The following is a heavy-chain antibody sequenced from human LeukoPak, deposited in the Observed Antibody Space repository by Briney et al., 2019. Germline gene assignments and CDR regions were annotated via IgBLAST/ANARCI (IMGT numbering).Heavy chain of an antibody. D-gene: IGHD3-22*01. V-gene: IGHV3-66*01. J-gene: IGHJ3*02. Sequence: PGGSLRPSCAASGFTVSSNYMSWVRQAPGKGLEWVSAIFKSGTTYYADSVKDRFTISRDNSKNTLYLQMNSLRAEDTAVYYCAKDRAYYYDSSGYYSNAFDIWGQGTMVTVSS. CDR3: AKDRAYYYDSSGYYSNAFDI. CDR1: GFTVSSNY. CDR2: IFKSGTT.